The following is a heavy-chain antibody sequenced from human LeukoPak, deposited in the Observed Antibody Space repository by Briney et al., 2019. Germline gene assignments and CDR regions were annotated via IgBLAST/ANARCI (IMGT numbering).Heavy chain of an antibody. CDR3: ARDYNGYLDY. V-gene: IGHV3-7*01. CDR2: IKQDGSEK. J-gene: IGHJ4*02. CDR1: GFTLSTYW. Sequence: GGSLRLSCAASGFTLSTYWTSWVRQAPGKGLEWVANIKQDGSEKYYVDSVKGRFTISRDNAKNSLYLQINSLRAEDTAVYYCARDYNGYLDYWGQGTLVTVSS. D-gene: IGHD1-1*01.